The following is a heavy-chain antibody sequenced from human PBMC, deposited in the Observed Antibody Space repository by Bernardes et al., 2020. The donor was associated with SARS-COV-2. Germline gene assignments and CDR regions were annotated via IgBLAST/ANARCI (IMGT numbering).Heavy chain of an antibody. CDR3: ARDLRDTAMVPPYYYYYGMDV. V-gene: IGHV4-4*07. Sequence: SEPLSLTCTVSGGSIRSYYWSWIRQPAGKGLEWIGRIYTSGSTNYNPSLKSRVTMSVDTSKNQFSLKLSSVTAADTAVYYCARDLRDTAMVPPYYYYYGMDVWGQGTTVTVSS. CDR1: GGSIRSYY. D-gene: IGHD5-18*01. CDR2: IYTSGST. J-gene: IGHJ6*01.